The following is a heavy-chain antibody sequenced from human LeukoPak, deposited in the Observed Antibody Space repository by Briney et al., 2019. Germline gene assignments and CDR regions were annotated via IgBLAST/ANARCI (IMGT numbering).Heavy chain of an antibody. J-gene: IGHJ6*04. Sequence: ASVKVSCKASGYTFTSYGISLVRQAPGQGLEWMGLISAYNGNTNYAQKLQGRVTMTTDTSTSTAYMELRSLRSDDTAVYYCARTSGGSGSYHDYYYYGMDVWGKGTTVTVSS. CDR3: ARTSGGSGSYHDYYYYGMDV. D-gene: IGHD3-10*01. CDR1: GYTFTSYG. CDR2: ISAYNGNT. V-gene: IGHV1-18*04.